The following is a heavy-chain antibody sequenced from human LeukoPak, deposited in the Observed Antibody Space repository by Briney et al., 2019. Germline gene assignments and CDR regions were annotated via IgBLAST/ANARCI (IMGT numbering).Heavy chain of an antibody. CDR2: IKLDGSEK. CDR3: ARDQYDTWSRRGNFDS. V-gene: IGHV3-7*03. D-gene: IGHD3-3*01. CDR1: GFTFGKYW. J-gene: IGHJ4*02. Sequence: GGSLRLSCVASGFTFGKYWMSWVRQAPGKGLEWVANIKLDGSEKNYVDSVKGRFTISRDNTKNSLYLQMNSLRVEDTAMFYCARDQYDTWSRRGNFDSWGQGTLVIVSS.